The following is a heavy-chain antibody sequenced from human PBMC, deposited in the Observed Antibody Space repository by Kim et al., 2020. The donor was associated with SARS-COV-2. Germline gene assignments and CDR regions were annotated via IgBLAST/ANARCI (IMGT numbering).Heavy chain of an antibody. V-gene: IGHV4-39*01. Sequence: SETLSLTCTVSGGSISSSSYYWGWIRQPPGKGLEWIGSIYYSGSTYYNPSLKSRVTISVDTSKNQFSLKLSSVTAADTAVYYCARHSPPGSYGDLTTPALGYYGMDVWGQGTTVTVSS. CDR1: GGSISSSSYY. J-gene: IGHJ6*02. D-gene: IGHD4-17*01. CDR3: ARHSPPGSYGDLTTPALGYYGMDV. CDR2: IYYSGST.